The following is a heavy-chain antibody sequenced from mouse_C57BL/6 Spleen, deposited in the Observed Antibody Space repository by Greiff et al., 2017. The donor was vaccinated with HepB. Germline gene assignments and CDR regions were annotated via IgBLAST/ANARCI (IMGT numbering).Heavy chain of an antibody. CDR2: IHPNSGST. CDR1: GYTFTSYW. CDR3: AREQLRLGDY. V-gene: IGHV1-64*01. J-gene: IGHJ4*01. Sequence: QVQLQQPGAELVKPGASVKLSCKASGYTFTSYWMHWVKQRPGQGLEWIGMIHPNSGSTNYNEKFKSKATLTVDKSSSTAYMQLSSLTSEDSSVYYCAREQLRLGDYWGQGTSVTVSS. D-gene: IGHD3-2*02.